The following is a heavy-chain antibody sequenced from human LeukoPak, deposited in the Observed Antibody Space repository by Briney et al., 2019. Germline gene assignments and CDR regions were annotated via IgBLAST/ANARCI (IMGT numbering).Heavy chain of an antibody. Sequence: GGSLRLSCAASGFTLSDHYMSWIRQAPGKGLEWVSYISSGGSAIYYADSVKGRFTISRDNAKNSLYLQMNSLRAEDTAVYFCARDGNYFGFWGQGTLVTVSS. D-gene: IGHD1-26*01. V-gene: IGHV3-11*01. CDR2: ISSGGSAI. J-gene: IGHJ4*02. CDR1: GFTLSDHY. CDR3: ARDGNYFGF.